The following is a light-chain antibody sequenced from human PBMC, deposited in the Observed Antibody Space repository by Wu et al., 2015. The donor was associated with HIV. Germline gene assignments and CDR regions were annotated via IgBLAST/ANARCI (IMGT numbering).Light chain of an antibody. CDR1: QSVSSSY. V-gene: IGKV3D-20*02. CDR3: QHRSNWPWT. CDR2: GAS. J-gene: IGKJ1*01. Sequence: EIVLTQSPGTLSLSPGERATLSCRASQSVSSSYLAWYQQKPGQAPRLLIYGASSRATGIPDRFSGSGSGTDFTLTISSLETADFAVYYCQHRSNWPWTFGQGTKVEIK.